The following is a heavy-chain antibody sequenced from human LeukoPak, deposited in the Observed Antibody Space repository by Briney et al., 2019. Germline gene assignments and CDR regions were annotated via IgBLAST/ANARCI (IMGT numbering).Heavy chain of an antibody. V-gene: IGHV3-9*01. D-gene: IGHD3-16*01. Sequence: PGRSLRLSCAASGFTFDDYAMHWVRQAPGKGLEWVSGISWNSGSITYADSVKGRFTISRDNAKSTLYLHMNSLRGEDTAVYYCARFYGGSAFDIWGQGTMVTVSS. CDR2: ISWNSGSI. CDR1: GFTFDDYA. J-gene: IGHJ3*02. CDR3: ARFYGGSAFDI.